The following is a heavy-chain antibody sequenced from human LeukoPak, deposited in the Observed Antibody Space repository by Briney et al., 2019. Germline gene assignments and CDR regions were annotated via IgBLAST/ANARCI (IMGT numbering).Heavy chain of an antibody. Sequence: KSSETLSLTCTVSGYSITSAYYWGWIRQPPGKGLEWIGSFFLKGSTYYNPSLKSRVTISVDTSKNQFSLTLSSVTAADTAVYYCARVARCTSCFDVDYWGRGTLVTVSS. CDR2: FFLKGST. CDR1: GYSITSAYY. V-gene: IGHV4-38-2*02. CDR3: ARVARCTSCFDVDY. D-gene: IGHD2-2*01. J-gene: IGHJ4*02.